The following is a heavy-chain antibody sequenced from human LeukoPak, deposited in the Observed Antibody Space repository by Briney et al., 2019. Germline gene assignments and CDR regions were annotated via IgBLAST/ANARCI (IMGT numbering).Heavy chain of an antibody. J-gene: IGHJ5*02. D-gene: IGHD2-15*01. CDR2: IKQDGSEK. Sequence: AGGSLRLSCAASGFTFSTYWMGWVRQAPGKGLEWVANIKQDGSEKYYVDSVKGRFTISRDNAKNSLYLQMNSLRAEDTAMYYCARGHSGVWFDPWGQGTLVTVSS. CDR3: ARGHSGVWFDP. CDR1: GFTFSTYW. V-gene: IGHV3-7*01.